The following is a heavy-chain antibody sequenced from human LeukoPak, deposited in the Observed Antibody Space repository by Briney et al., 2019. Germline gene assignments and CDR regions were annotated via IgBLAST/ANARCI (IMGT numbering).Heavy chain of an antibody. J-gene: IGHJ4*02. V-gene: IGHV1-3*02. CDR2: SNAGNGNT. CDR1: GYTFTSYA. CDR3: ARDNLIVVGDY. D-gene: IGHD3-22*01. Sequence: GASVKVSCKASGYTFTSYAMHWVRQAPGQRLEWMGWSNAGNGNTKYSQEFQGRVTMTRNTSISTAYMEPSSLRSEDTAVYYCARDNLIVVGDYWGQGTLVTVSS.